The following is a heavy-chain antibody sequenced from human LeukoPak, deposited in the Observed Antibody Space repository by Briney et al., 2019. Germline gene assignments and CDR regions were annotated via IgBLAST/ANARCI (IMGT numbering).Heavy chain of an antibody. Sequence: ASVKVSCKASGYTFTSYGISWVRQAPGQGLEWMGWISAYNGNTNYAQKLQGRVTMTTDTSTSTAYMELRSLRSDDTAVYYCARNYDVLTGYYPPDYWGQGTLVTASS. CDR1: GYTFTSYG. CDR3: ARNYDVLTGYYPPDY. V-gene: IGHV1-18*04. CDR2: ISAYNGNT. J-gene: IGHJ4*02. D-gene: IGHD3-9*01.